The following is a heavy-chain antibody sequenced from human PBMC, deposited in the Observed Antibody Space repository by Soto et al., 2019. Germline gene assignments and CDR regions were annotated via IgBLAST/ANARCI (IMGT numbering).Heavy chain of an antibody. J-gene: IGHJ4*02. CDR2: IYWDDDK. Sequence: QITLKESGPTLVKPTQTLTLTCTFSGFSLSTSGVDVGWIRQPPGKALEWLALIYWDDDKRYSPSLKSRLTITNDPSKHQVVLTMTNMDPLDTATYYCAHRRPYSNSPEYFFDYWGQGTLVTVSS. CDR3: AHRRPYSNSPEYFFDY. V-gene: IGHV2-5*02. CDR1: GFSLSTSGVD. D-gene: IGHD6-6*01.